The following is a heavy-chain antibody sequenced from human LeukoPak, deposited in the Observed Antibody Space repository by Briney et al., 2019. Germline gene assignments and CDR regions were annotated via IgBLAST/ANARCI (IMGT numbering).Heavy chain of an antibody. V-gene: IGHV3-7*01. D-gene: IGHD4-11*01. Sequence: GGSLRLSCAGSGFTFSNSWMGWVRQAPGKGLEWVANVQHIGGETYYVDSVKGRFTISRDNAKNSVYLQMNSLGADDAAVYYCATYSILNAREFRYWGQGTLVTVTS. CDR3: ATYSILNAREFRY. J-gene: IGHJ1*01. CDR1: GFTFSNSW. CDR2: VQHIGGET.